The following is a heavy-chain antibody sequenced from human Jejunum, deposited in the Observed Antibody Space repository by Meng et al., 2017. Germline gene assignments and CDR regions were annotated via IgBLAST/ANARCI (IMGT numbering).Heavy chain of an antibody. Sequence: GQVVGPGGGLVQPGGSLRLSCAASGFNFTNYGMHWVRQAPGKGLEWVAVIWHDGSKVFYADSVRGRFTISRDNSHNTVDLQMNSVRVDDTAVYFCLRGRDYWGQGTLVTVSS. CDR3: LRGRDY. CDR2: IWHDGSKV. D-gene: IGHD3-10*01. J-gene: IGHJ4*02. CDR1: GFNFTNYG. V-gene: IGHV3-33*01.